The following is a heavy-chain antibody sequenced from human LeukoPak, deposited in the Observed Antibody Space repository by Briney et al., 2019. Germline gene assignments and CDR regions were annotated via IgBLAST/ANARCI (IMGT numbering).Heavy chain of an antibody. CDR3: AKEIAAAGTAVDY. Sequence: GGSLRLSCAASGFTFSSYDMHWVRQATGKGLEWVSAIGTAGDTYYPGSVKGRFTISRENAKNSLYLQMNSLRAGDTALYYCAKEIAAAGTAVDYWGQGTLVTVSS. J-gene: IGHJ4*02. D-gene: IGHD6-13*01. CDR2: IGTAGDT. V-gene: IGHV3-13*01. CDR1: GFTFSSYD.